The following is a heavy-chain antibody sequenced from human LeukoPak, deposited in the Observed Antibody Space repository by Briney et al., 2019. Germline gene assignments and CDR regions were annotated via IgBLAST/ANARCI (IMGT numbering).Heavy chain of an antibody. CDR3: TRYYDSSSLDY. CDR2: IKSKTDGGTT. V-gene: IGHV3-15*01. D-gene: IGHD3-22*01. CDR1: GFTFSNAW. J-gene: IGHJ4*02. Sequence: GGSLRLSCAASGFTFSNAWMSWVRQAPGKGLEWVGRIKSKTDGGTTDCAAPVKGRFTISRDDSKNTLYLQMNSLKTEDTAVYYCTRYYDSSSLDYWGQGTLVTVSS.